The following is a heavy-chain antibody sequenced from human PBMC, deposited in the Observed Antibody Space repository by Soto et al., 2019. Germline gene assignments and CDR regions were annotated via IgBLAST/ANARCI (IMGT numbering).Heavy chain of an antibody. Sequence: PGGSLRLSCSASGFTFSNYAMHWVRQAPGKGLEHVSAISSNGGSAYYADSVKGRFTISRDNSKNTLYLQMSSLRGEDTAVYYCVKGGVVVVGYYYGMDVWGQGTTVTVSS. CDR2: ISSNGGSA. J-gene: IGHJ6*02. V-gene: IGHV3-64D*06. D-gene: IGHD2-15*01. CDR3: VKGGVVVVGYYYGMDV. CDR1: GFTFSNYA.